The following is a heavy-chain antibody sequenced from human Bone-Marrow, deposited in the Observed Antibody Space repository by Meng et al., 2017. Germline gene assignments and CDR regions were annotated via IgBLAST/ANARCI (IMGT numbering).Heavy chain of an antibody. D-gene: IGHD3-16*01. V-gene: IGHV1-18*01. CDR2: MSAYNGNT. Sequence: QLQLVQLGAGVKKPGSSEKVSCKASGGTFSSYAISWVRQAPGQGLEWMGWMSAYNGNTNYAQKLQGRVTMTTDTSTSTAYMELRSLRSDDTAVYYCARDQDYVDYWGQGTLVTVSS. J-gene: IGHJ4*02. CDR1: GGTFSSYA. CDR3: ARDQDYVDY.